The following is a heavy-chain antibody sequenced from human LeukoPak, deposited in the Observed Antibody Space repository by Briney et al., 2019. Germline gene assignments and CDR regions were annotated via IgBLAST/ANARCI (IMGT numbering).Heavy chain of an antibody. CDR2: AYGDGSSQ. CDR3: ATGGNFYYTH. CDR1: GFPFSSYG. V-gene: IGHV3-33*01. J-gene: IGHJ1*01. Sequence: GGSLRLSCAASGFPFSSYGMHWVRQALGKGLEWVAVAYGDGSSQYYADSVKGRFSNSKDISKNTLSLQMNSLRAEDTAVYSCATGGNFYYTHWGQGTLVTVSS. D-gene: IGHD4-23*01.